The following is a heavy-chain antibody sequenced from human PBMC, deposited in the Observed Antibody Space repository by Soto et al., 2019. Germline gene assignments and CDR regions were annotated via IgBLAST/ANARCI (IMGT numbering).Heavy chain of an antibody. CDR1: GGKVWSLT. J-gene: IGHJ5*02. D-gene: IGHD6-13*01. CDR3: TRDASRDSSARGWFDP. Sequence: GGLQRHSWGAVGGKVWSLTMNWVRKEKGKGLEWVSTISSNSAYISYTDALRGRFTISRDNAKNSLHLQMNSLRAEDTAVYYCTRDASRDSSARGWFDPWGPGTLVTVSS. CDR2: ISSNSAYI. V-gene: IGHV3-21*01.